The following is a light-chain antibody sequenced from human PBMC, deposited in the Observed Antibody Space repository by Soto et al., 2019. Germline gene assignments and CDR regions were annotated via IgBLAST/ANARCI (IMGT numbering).Light chain of an antibody. V-gene: IGLV3-21*02. J-gene: IGLJ1*01. CDR1: NIGSKG. Sequence: SYELTQPPSVSLAPGQTARIPWGGNNIGSKGVHWYQQKPGQAPVLVVYDDSDRPSGIPDRFSGSNSGNTATLTISRVEAGDEADYYCQVWDSSSDLNYVFGTGTKLTVL. CDR3: QVWDSSSDLNYV. CDR2: DDS.